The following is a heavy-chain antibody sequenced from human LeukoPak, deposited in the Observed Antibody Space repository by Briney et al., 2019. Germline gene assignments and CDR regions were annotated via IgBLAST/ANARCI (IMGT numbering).Heavy chain of an antibody. CDR1: EFVFGDFY. CDR2: ISASGGIT. D-gene: IGHD2-8*02. Sequence: QTGGSLRLSCAASEFVFGDFYMSWVRQAPGKGLEWVSAISASGGITYDADSVKGRFTISRDNSKNTLYLQMSSLRAEDTAIYYCAKLPDRGGVFDYWGQGTLVTVSS. V-gene: IGHV3-23*01. CDR3: AKLPDRGGVFDY. J-gene: IGHJ4*02.